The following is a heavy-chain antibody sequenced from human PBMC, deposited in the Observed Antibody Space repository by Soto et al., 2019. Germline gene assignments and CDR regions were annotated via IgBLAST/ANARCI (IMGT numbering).Heavy chain of an antibody. CDR2: IRGSGGST. CDR1: GVSFGSDA. CDR3: AKSPPGYSSSWFDY. J-gene: IGHJ4*02. V-gene: IGHV3-23*01. Sequence: GGVLRLSCAAPGVSFGSDAMRWVRRGPGKGLEWVSAIRGSGGSTYYADSVKGRFPISRDNSKNTLYLQMNSLRAEDTAVYYCAKSPPGYSSSWFDYWGQGTLVTVSS. D-gene: IGHD6-13*01.